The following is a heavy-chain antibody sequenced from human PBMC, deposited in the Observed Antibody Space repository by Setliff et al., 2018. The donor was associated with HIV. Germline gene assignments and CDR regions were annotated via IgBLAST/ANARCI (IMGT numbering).Heavy chain of an antibody. Sequence: SETLSLTCTVSGGSISSSSYYWGWIRQPPGKGLEWIGSIYYTGSTHHNPSLESRVATSVDTSKNQFSLKLSSVTAADTAVYYCARHSPNVGVRGDAFDIWGQGTVVTVSS. CDR2: IYYTGST. V-gene: IGHV4-39*01. CDR3: ARHSPNVGVRGDAFDI. D-gene: IGHD2-8*01. CDR1: GGSISSSSYY. J-gene: IGHJ3*02.